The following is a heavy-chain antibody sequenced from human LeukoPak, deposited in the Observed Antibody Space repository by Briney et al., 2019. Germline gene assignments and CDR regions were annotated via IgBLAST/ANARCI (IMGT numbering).Heavy chain of an antibody. Sequence: SETLSLTCTASGGSISSYYWSWVQQPPGKGLEWIGFVYYTGSTNYSPSLKSRVTISVDTSKNQFSLKLRSVTAADTAVYYCARISSSNWYNERGAFDVWGQGTMVTVSS. V-gene: IGHV4-59*01. J-gene: IGHJ3*01. CDR1: GGSISSYY. CDR2: VYYTGST. CDR3: ARISSSNWYNERGAFDV. D-gene: IGHD6-13*01.